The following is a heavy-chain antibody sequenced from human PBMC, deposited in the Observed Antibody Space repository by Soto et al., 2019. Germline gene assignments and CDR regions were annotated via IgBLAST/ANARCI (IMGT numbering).Heavy chain of an antibody. D-gene: IGHD3-22*01. CDR3: ARVGPWVPYYYDSSPYTFQNWFDP. Sequence: SETLSLTCTVSGASVSSGGHYWGWIRQPPGEGLEWIAYIYHTGTTDYNPSLKRRVTISVDLSKNQFSLRLSSVTAADTAVYYCARVGPWVPYYYDSSPYTFQNWFDPSGQGTLVTVSS. CDR1: GASVSSGGHY. V-gene: IGHV4-61*08. CDR2: IYHTGTT. J-gene: IGHJ5*02.